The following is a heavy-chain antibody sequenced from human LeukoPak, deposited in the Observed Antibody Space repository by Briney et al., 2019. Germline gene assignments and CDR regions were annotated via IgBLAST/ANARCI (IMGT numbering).Heavy chain of an antibody. CDR1: GFTFSSYG. D-gene: IGHD6-13*01. CDR3: ARVSSSSWWALDY. CDR2: IRSDGSKK. J-gene: IGHJ4*02. V-gene: IGHV3-30*02. Sequence: GGSLRLSCAASGFTFSSYGMHWVRQAPGKGLEWVTFIRSDGSKKYYADSVKGRFTISRDDSKNTLFLQMNSLRAEDTAVYYCARVSSSSWWALDYWGQGTLVTVSS.